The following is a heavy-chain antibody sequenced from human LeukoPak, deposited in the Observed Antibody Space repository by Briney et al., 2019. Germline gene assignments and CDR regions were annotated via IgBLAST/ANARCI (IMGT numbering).Heavy chain of an antibody. CDR3: ALTTVTNYGLDV. Sequence: APVNVSCKTSGYTFTSSAINWVRQAPGQGREWMGWINTNTGDPTYAQGFTGRFVFSLDTSVSTAYLQISRLKAEDTAVYYCALTTVTNYGLDVWGQGTTVTVSS. J-gene: IGHJ6*02. CDR1: GYTFTSSA. CDR2: INTNTGDP. V-gene: IGHV7-4-1*02. D-gene: IGHD4-17*01.